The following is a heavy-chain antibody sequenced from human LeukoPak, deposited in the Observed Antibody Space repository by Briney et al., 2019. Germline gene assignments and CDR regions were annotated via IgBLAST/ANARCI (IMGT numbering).Heavy chain of an antibody. Sequence: GESLRLSCAASGFIFDTCPMSWVRQAPGKGLEWVSSVTRSGDNTYYADSVKGRFTISRDNAKNSLYLQMNSLRAEDTAVYYCARTRGADYKAYYYYGMDVWGQGTTVTVSS. J-gene: IGHJ6*02. CDR3: ARTRGADYKAYYYYGMDV. CDR2: VTRSGDNT. V-gene: IGHV3-23*01. CDR1: GFIFDTCP. D-gene: IGHD4-11*01.